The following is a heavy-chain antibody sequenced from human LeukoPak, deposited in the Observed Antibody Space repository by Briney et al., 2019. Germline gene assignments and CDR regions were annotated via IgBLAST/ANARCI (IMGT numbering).Heavy chain of an antibody. J-gene: IGHJ6*03. D-gene: IGHD2-2*01. Sequence: SETLSLTCTVSGGSISSYYWSWIRQPPGKGLEWIGYIYYSGSTNYNPSLKSRVTISVDTSKNQFSLKLSSVTAADTAVYYCARTAYNIVVVPAAIYYYYYMDVWGKGTTVTVSS. CDR1: GGSISSYY. V-gene: IGHV4-59*12. CDR3: ARTAYNIVVVPAAIYYYYYMDV. CDR2: IYYSGST.